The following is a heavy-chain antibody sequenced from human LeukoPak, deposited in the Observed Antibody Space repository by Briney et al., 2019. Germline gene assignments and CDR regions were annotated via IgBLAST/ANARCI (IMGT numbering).Heavy chain of an antibody. CDR1: GYTFTNYG. CDR2: ISAYNGNT. Sequence: ALVKVSCKSSGYTFTNYGISWVRQAPGQGLEWMGWISAYNGNTNYAQKFQGRVTMTIDTSTSTAYMELRSLRSDDTAVYYCARGRSTHDYWGQGTLVTVSS. J-gene: IGHJ4*02. CDR3: ARGRSTHDY. D-gene: IGHD5/OR15-5a*01. V-gene: IGHV1-18*01.